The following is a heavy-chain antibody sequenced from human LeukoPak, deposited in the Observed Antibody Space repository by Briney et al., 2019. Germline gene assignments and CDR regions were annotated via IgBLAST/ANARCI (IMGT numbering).Heavy chain of an antibody. Sequence: GGSLRLSCAASGFTFNNYAMSWVRRAPGKGLEWVSAISGSGGGTYYADSVKGRFTISRDNSKNTLDLQMDSLRAEDTATYYCAKDLSGSYVFDYWGQGTLVTVSS. CDR3: AKDLSGSYVFDY. CDR1: GFTFNNYA. D-gene: IGHD5-18*01. V-gene: IGHV3-23*01. CDR2: ISGSGGGT. J-gene: IGHJ4*02.